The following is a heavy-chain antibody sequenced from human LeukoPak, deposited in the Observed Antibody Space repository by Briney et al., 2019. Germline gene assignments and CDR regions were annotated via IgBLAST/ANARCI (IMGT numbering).Heavy chain of an antibody. J-gene: IGHJ5*02. CDR3: ARAAADVEMATITA. D-gene: IGHD5-24*01. CDR1: GYTFTGYY. CDR2: INPNSGGT. V-gene: IGHV1-2*02. Sequence: ASVKVSCKASGYTFTGYYMHWVRQAPGQGLEWMGWINPNSGGTNYAQKFQGRVTMTRDTSISTAYMELSRLRSDDTAVYYCARAAADVEMATITAWGQGTLVTVSS.